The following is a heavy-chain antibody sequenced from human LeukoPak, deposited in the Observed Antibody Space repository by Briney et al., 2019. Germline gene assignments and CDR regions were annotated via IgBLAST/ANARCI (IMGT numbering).Heavy chain of an antibody. D-gene: IGHD1-14*01. J-gene: IGHJ4*02. V-gene: IGHV4-38-2*02. Sequence: SETLSLTYTVSGYSISSGYYWGWIRQPPGKGLEWIGSIYHSGSTYYNPSLKSRVTISVDTSKNQFSLKLSSVTAADTAAYYCATGGSTVFDYWGQGTLVTVSS. CDR3: ATGGSTVFDY. CDR2: IYHSGST. CDR1: GYSISSGYY.